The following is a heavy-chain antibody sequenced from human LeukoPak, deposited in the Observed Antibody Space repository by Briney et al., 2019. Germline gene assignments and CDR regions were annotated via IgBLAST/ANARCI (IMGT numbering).Heavy chain of an antibody. CDR1: GFRFSSYA. J-gene: IGHJ3*02. Sequence: GGSLRLSCAASGFRFSSYAMSWVRQAPGKGLEWVSAISGSGVSTYYADSVKGRFTVSRDNSKNTMYLQMNSLRVADTAVYYCAKTLTVIVVATDAFDIWGQGTVVTVSS. D-gene: IGHD3-22*01. CDR3: AKTLTVIVVATDAFDI. V-gene: IGHV3-23*01. CDR2: ISGSGVST.